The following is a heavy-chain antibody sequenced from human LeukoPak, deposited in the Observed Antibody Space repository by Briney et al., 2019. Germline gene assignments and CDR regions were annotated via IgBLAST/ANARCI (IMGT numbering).Heavy chain of an antibody. J-gene: IGHJ5*02. CDR3: ARETTRKYTWGYNWFDP. CDR2: IYTSGST. V-gene: IGHV4-61*02. D-gene: IGHD2-2*01. CDR1: GGSISSGSYY. Sequence: PSETLSLACTVSGGSISSGSYYWSWMRQPAGKGLEWIGRIYTSGSTNYNPSLKSRVTISVDTSKNQFSLKLSSVTAADTAVYYCARETTRKYTWGYNWFDPWGQGTLVTVSS.